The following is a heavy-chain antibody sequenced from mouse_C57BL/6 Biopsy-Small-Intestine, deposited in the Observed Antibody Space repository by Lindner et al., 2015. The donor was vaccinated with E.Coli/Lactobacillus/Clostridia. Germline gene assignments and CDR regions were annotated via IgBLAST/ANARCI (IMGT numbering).Heavy chain of an antibody. D-gene: IGHD1-1*01. CDR2: IYPGGGYT. J-gene: IGHJ2*01. V-gene: IGHV1-63*01. CDR1: GYTFTNYW. Sequence: VQLQESGAELVRPGTSVKMSCKASGYTFTNYWIGWAKQRPGHGLEWIGDIYPGGGYTNYNEKFKGEATLTADKSSSTAYMQFSSLTSEDSAIYYCARGYYYGSSYNYFDYWGQGTTLTVSS. CDR3: ARGYYYGSSYNYFDY.